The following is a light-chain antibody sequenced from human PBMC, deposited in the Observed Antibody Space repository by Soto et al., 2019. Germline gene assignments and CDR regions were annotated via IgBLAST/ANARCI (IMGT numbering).Light chain of an antibody. CDR3: ETWDSSLTTFV. CDR2: END. J-gene: IGLJ1*01. V-gene: IGLV1-51*02. CDR1: SSNIGKYY. Sequence: QSVLPQPPSVSAAPGQKVTMSCSGSSSNIGKYYVSWHQQLPGTAPKLLIYENDKRPSGIPDRFSGSKSGTSATLGITGLQTGDEADYYCETWDSSLTTFVFGTGTKVTVL.